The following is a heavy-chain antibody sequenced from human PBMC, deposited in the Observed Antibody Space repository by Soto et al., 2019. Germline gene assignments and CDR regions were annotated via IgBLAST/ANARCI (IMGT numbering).Heavy chain of an antibody. Sequence: QVQLQASGPGLVKPSGTLSLTCAGSGDSISSSNWWSWARQPPGKGLEWIGEIYHSGITTYNPSLKSRVIISVDTSKTQCSLKLSSVTAADTAVYYCARGEIQQQRYYWGQGTLVAVSS. CDR3: ARGEIQQQRYY. CDR2: IYHSGIT. CDR1: GDSISSSNW. J-gene: IGHJ4*02. D-gene: IGHD6-13*01. V-gene: IGHV4-4*02.